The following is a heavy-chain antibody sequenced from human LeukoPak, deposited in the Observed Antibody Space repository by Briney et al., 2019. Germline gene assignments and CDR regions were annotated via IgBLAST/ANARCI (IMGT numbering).Heavy chain of an antibody. CDR1: GFTFTNYG. V-gene: IGHV3-33*01. J-gene: IGHJ4*02. CDR2: IRLDGSIK. Sequence: GGPLRLSCAASGFTFTNYGMHWVRQAPGKGLEGVAVIRLDGSIKYYASSLKGRFTIPGDNSKNTAYLQRDGLRAEDTAMYYCARAYYYDSSAAPDYWGQGTRVTVSS. D-gene: IGHD3-22*01. CDR3: ARAYYYDSSAAPDY.